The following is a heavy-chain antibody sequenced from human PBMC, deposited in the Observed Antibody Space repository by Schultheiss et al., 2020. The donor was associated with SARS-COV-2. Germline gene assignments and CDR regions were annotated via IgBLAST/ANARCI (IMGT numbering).Heavy chain of an antibody. J-gene: IGHJ4*02. V-gene: IGHV4-59*08. CDR1: GGSISTYY. CDR2: IYYSGST. D-gene: IGHD3-3*01. Sequence: SQTLSLTCTVSGGSISTYYWSWIRQPPGKGLEWIGYIYYSGSTNYNPSLKSRVTISVDTSKNQFSLKLSSVTAADTAVYYCARSEEYDFWIDYWGQGTLVTVSS. CDR3: ARSEEYDFWIDY.